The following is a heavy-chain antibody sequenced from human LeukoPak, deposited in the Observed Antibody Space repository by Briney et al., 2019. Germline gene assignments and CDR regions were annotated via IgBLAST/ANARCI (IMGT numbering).Heavy chain of an antibody. CDR3: TRAATTTKYYYSGTSY. V-gene: IGHV1-18*01. J-gene: IGHJ4*02. D-gene: IGHD1-26*01. CDR2: ITTYSGNT. CDR1: VYIFSDYG. Sequence: ASVTVSCNTSVYIFSDYGISWVRQAPGQGLDGVGWITTYSGNTKYAQNFQGRVTITADTSTSTAYMEMKSLRSDDTAVYYCTRAATTTKYYYSGTSYWGQGTLVTVSS.